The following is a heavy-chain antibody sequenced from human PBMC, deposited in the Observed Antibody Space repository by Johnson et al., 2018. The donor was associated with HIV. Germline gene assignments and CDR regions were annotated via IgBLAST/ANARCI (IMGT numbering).Heavy chain of an antibody. Sequence: QVQLVESGGGLVKPGGSLRLSCAASGFTFSSYAVHWVRQAPGKGLEWVAVISYDGRNKYYADSVRGRSTISRDSSKNTLFLQMNSLRAEDTAVYFCAKVHIAARWSDAFDIWGQGTMVTVSS. CDR3: AKVHIAARWSDAFDI. J-gene: IGHJ3*02. V-gene: IGHV3-30*04. CDR1: GFTFSSYA. CDR2: ISYDGRNK. D-gene: IGHD6-6*01.